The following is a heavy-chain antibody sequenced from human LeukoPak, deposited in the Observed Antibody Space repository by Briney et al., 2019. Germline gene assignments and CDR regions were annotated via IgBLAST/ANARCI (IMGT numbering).Heavy chain of an antibody. CDR2: IYHGVRT. CDR1: GYPISSGYY. V-gene: IGHV4-38-2*02. Sequence: SETLSLTCTVSGYPISSGYYWGWIRQTPGKGLEWIGYIYHGVRTDYNPSLKSRVTISVDTSKNQFSLKLSSVTAADTAVYYCARGILDTVVTYDYWGQGTLVTVSS. CDR3: ARGILDTVVTYDY. D-gene: IGHD4-23*01. J-gene: IGHJ4*02.